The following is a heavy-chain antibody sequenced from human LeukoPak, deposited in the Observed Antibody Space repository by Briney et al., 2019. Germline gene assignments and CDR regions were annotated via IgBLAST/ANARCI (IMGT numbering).Heavy chain of an antibody. Sequence: SATLSLTCAVYGGSFSGYYWSWIRQPPGKGLEWIGEINHSGSTNYNPSLKSRVTISVDTSKNQFSLKLSSVTAADTAVYYCARVGEMATIVFDYWGQGTLVTVSS. CDR2: INHSGST. V-gene: IGHV4-34*01. D-gene: IGHD5-24*01. CDR1: GGSFSGYY. J-gene: IGHJ4*02. CDR3: ARVGEMATIVFDY.